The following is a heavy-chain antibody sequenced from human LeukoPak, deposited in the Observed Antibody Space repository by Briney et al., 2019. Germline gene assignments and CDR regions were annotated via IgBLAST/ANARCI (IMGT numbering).Heavy chain of an antibody. V-gene: IGHV4-38-2*02. D-gene: IGHD3-10*01. J-gene: IGHJ4*02. Sequence: SETLSLTCTVSGYSISSGYYWGWIRQPPGKGLEWIGSIYHSGSTYYNPSLKSRVTISVDTSKNQFSLKLSSVTAADTAVYYCARGGRLLWFDVGYWGQGTLATVSS. CDR2: IYHSGST. CDR1: GYSISSGYY. CDR3: ARGGRLLWFDVGY.